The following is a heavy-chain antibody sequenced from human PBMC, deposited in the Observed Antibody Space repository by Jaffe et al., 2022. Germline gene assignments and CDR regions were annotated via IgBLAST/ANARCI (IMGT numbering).Heavy chain of an antibody. CDR2: IYYSGST. D-gene: IGHD2-8*02. J-gene: IGHJ1*01. V-gene: IGHV4-39*01. CDR1: GGSISSSSYY. Sequence: QLQLQESGPGLVKPSETLSLTCTVSGGSISSSSYYWGWIRQPPGKGLEWIGSIYYSGSTYYNPSLKSRVTISVDTSKNQFSLKLSSVTAADTAVYYCAILRTPWVVYAISELLVFQHWGQGTLVTVSS. CDR3: AILRTPWVVYAISELLVFQH.